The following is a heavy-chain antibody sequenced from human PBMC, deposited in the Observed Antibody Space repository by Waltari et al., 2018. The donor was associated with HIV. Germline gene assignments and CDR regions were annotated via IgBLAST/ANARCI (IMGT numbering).Heavy chain of an antibody. CDR1: GFTSGDYV. V-gene: IGHV3-49*05. D-gene: IGHD1-26*01. CDR3: SRPSGPLHSYGMDV. J-gene: IGHJ6*02. Sequence: EVHLMESGGGLVKPGRSLRLSCRGSGFTSGDYVLSWFRQAPGKGREWVGFITSEAYGGTAEYAASVTGRFTISREDSKSTAYMQMNRLESEDTGVYFCSRPSGPLHSYGMDVWGQGTTVIVSS. CDR2: ITSEAYGGTA.